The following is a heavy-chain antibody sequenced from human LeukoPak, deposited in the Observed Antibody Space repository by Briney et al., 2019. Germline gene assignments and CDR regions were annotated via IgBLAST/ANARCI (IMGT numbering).Heavy chain of an antibody. CDR3: ARAGSSWTTGGMDV. CDR2: IYYSGST. Sequence: SETLSLTCTVSGGSISSYYWSWIRQPPGKGLEWIGYIYYSGSTNYNPSLKSRVTISVDTSKNQFPLKLSSVTAADTAVYYCARAGSSWTTGGMDVWGQGTTVTVSS. V-gene: IGHV4-59*01. D-gene: IGHD6-13*01. J-gene: IGHJ6*02. CDR1: GGSISSYY.